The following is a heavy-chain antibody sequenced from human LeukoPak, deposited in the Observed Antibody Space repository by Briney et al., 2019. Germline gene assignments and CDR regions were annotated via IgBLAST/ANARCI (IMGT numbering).Heavy chain of an antibody. V-gene: IGHV3-30*01. CDR3: ARESSDYIPAY. Sequence: PGGSLRLSCAASGFTFSNYAMQWVRQAPGEGPEWLAVITYDGSHNFCADSVKGRFTISRDNARDTLYLQMNGLTPEDTAVYYCARESSDYIPAYWGQGTLVTVSS. D-gene: IGHD4-11*01. CDR2: ITYDGSHN. CDR1: GFTFSNYA. J-gene: IGHJ4*02.